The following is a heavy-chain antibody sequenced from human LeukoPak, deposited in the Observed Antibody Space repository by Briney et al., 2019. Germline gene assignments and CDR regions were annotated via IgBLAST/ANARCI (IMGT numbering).Heavy chain of an antibody. CDR3: ARDSGYSSSSYYYYYYMDV. CDR2: ISSSGSTI. D-gene: IGHD6-13*01. J-gene: IGHJ6*03. Sequence: QPGGSLRLSCAASGFTFSSYEMNWVRQAPGKGLEWVSYISSSGSTIYYADSVKGRFTISRDNAKNSLYLQMNSLRAEDTAVYYCARDSGYSSSSYYYYYYMDVWGKGTTVTVSS. CDR1: GFTFSSYE. V-gene: IGHV3-48*03.